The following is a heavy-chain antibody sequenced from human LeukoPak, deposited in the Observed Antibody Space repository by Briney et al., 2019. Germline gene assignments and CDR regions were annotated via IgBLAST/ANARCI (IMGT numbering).Heavy chain of an antibody. D-gene: IGHD5-12*01. CDR1: GGPISSGGYS. J-gene: IGHJ5*02. V-gene: IGHV4-30-2*01. CDR2: IYHGGRT. Sequence: SVTLSLTCAVSGGPISSGGYSWTWIRRPPGKGLEWNWYIYHGGRTYYNPSLKSRVTISVDRSKNRCSLKMCSVAAADTAVYYCARGLWGPVARYTGRIRFDPWGQGTLVTVS. CDR3: ARGLWGPVARYTGRIRFDP.